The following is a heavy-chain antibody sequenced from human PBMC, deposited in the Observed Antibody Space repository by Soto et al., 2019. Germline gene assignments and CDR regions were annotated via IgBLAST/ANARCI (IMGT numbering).Heavy chain of an antibody. CDR1: GDSVSSNSAA. CDR2: TYYRSKWYN. V-gene: IGHV6-1*01. J-gene: IGHJ4*02. Sequence: PSQTFSLTCAISGDSVSSNSAAWNWIRQSPSRGLEWPGRTYYRSKWYNDYAVSVKSRITINPDTSKNQFTLQLDSVTPEDTAVYYCARGFKTNFDYWGQGSLVTVSS. CDR3: ARGFKTNFDY.